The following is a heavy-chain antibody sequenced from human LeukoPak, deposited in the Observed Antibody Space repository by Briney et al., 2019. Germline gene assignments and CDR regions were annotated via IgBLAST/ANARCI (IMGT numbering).Heavy chain of an antibody. V-gene: IGHV4-59*01. Sequence: SETPSLTCTVSGGSISSYYWSWIRQPPGKGLEWIGYIYYSGSTNYNPSLKSRVTISVDTSKNQFSLKLSSVTAADTAVYYCARLLWLQFREFDPWGQGTLVTVSS. D-gene: IGHD5-24*01. J-gene: IGHJ5*02. CDR2: IYYSGST. CDR1: GGSISSYY. CDR3: ARLLWLQFREFDP.